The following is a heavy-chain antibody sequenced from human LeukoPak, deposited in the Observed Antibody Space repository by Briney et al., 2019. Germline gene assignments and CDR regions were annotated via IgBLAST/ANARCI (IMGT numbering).Heavy chain of an antibody. CDR3: ARGKYSSSWHNWFDP. CDR2: MNPNSGNT. Sequence: GASVKVSCKASGYTFRSYDINWVRQATGQGLEWMGWMNPNSGNTGYAQKFQDRVTMTRNTSISTAYMELSSLRSEDTAVYYCARGKYSSSWHNWFDPWGQGTLVTVSS. J-gene: IGHJ5*02. D-gene: IGHD6-13*01. CDR1: GYTFRSYD. V-gene: IGHV1-8*01.